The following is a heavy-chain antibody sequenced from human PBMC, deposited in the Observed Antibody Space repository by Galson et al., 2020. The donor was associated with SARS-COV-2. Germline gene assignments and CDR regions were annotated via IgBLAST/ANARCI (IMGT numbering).Heavy chain of an antibody. V-gene: IGHV2-26*01. CDR3: ARIRGFGDPDYYYMDV. D-gene: IGHD3-10*01. Sequence: SGPTLVKPTETLALTCTVSGFSLSNPRMGVSWIRQPPGKALQWLAYMFSNDETVTHTSLKTRLSISKDTSKSQVVLTMTDVDPVDTGTYFCARIRGFGDPDYYYMDVWGNGTTVTVSS. CDR1: GFSLSNPRMG. J-gene: IGHJ6*03. CDR2: MFSNDET.